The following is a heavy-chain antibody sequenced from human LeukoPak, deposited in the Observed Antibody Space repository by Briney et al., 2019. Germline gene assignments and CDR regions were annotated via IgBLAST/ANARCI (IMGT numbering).Heavy chain of an antibody. CDR1: GGSISSYY. CDR3: ARGRGDYYDSSGYSHYFDY. V-gene: IGHV4-59*01. J-gene: IGHJ4*02. Sequence: PSETLSLTCTVSGGSISSYYWSWIRQPPGKGLEWIGYIYYSGSANYNPSLKSRATISVDTSKNQFSLKLSSVTAADTAVYYCARGRGDYYDSSGYSHYFDYWGQGTLVTVSS. D-gene: IGHD3-22*01. CDR2: IYYSGSA.